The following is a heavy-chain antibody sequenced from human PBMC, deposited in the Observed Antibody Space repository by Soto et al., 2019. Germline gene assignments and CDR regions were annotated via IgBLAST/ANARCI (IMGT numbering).Heavy chain of an antibody. Sequence: WASVKVSCKASGYTFTGYYMHWVRQAPGQGLEWMGWINPNSGGTNYAQKFQGWVTMTRDPSISTAYMELSRLRSDDTAVYYCARDRSYSGYIYYYGMDVWGQGTTVTVSS. CDR3: ARDRSYSGYIYYYGMDV. CDR1: GYTFTGYY. CDR2: INPNSGGT. J-gene: IGHJ6*02. V-gene: IGHV1-2*04. D-gene: IGHD5-12*01.